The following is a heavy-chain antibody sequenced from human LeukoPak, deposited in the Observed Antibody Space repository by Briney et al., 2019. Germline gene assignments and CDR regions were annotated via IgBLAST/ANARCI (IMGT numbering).Heavy chain of an antibody. CDR2: ISSSGSTI. J-gene: IGHJ4*02. Sequence: GGSLRLSCAASGFTFSDYYMSWIRQAPGRGLEWVSYISSSGSTIYYADSVKGRFTISRDNAKNSLYLQMNSLRAEDTAVYYCAHPSRAVLLWFGEFLNWGQGTLVTVSS. CDR3: AHPSRAVLLWFGEFLN. D-gene: IGHD3-10*01. CDR1: GFTFSDYY. V-gene: IGHV3-11*04.